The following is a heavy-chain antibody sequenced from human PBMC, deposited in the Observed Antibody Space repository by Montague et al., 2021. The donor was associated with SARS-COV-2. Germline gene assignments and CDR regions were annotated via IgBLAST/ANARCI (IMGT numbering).Heavy chain of an antibody. CDR1: GGPISYCYYS. D-gene: IGHD2-8*02. CDR3: AREGVRFQPWLRGVDAYDL. CDR2: FYYSGSI. Sequence: TLSLTCTVSGGPISYCYYSWTWLRQLPGMGLVWLVCFYYSGSIFYNPSLNSRLTISVDTSKNQFSLHLRSVTAADTAVYYCAREGVRFQPWLRGVDAYDLWGQGTMVTVS. V-gene: IGHV4-31*03. J-gene: IGHJ3*01.